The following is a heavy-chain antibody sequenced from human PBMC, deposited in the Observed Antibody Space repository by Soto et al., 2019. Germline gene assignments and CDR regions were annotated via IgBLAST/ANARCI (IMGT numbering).Heavy chain of an antibody. D-gene: IGHD2-15*01. CDR3: ATLYCSGGSCYNSLDY. CDR1: GFTFSDYY. V-gene: IGHV3-11*01. J-gene: IGHJ4*02. CDR2: ISSSGITS. Sequence: LRLSCAASGFTFSDYYMSWIRQAPGKGLEWVSYISSSGITSYSADSVEGRFTISRDNAKNSLYLHMNSLRADDTAVYYCATLYCSGGSCYNSLDYWGQGTLVTVSS.